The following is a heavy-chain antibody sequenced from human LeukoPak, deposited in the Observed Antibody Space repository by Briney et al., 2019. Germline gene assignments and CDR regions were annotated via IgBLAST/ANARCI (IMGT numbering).Heavy chain of an antibody. V-gene: IGHV4-39*01. CDR3: ARRPYSSGSIDY. J-gene: IGHJ4*02. CDR1: GCSISSSLYH. D-gene: IGHD6-19*01. Sequence: PSETLSLTCTVSGCSISSSLYHWAWLRQPPGKGLEWIGSVYYSGSTYFNPSPKTRVTISGDTSKNQFSLNLNSGTAADTAVYYCARRPYSSGSIDYWGQGTLLSVSS. CDR2: VYYSGST.